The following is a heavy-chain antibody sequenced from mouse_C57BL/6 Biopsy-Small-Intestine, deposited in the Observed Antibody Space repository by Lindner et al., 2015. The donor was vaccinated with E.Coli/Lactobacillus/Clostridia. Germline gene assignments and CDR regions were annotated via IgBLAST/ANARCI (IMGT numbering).Heavy chain of an antibody. J-gene: IGHJ3*01. D-gene: IGHD2-5*01. CDR1: GFNIKDDY. Sequence: VQLQESGAELVRPGASVKLSCTASGFNIKDDYMYWVKQRPEQGLEWIGWIDPENGDTEYASKFQGEATITADTSSNTAYLQLSSLTSEDTAVYYCTRYSNYLAWFAYWGQGTLVTVSA. CDR2: IDPENGDT. V-gene: IGHV14-4*01. CDR3: TRYSNYLAWFAY.